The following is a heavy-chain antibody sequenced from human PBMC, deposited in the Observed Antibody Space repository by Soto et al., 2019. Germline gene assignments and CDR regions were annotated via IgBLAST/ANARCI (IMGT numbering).Heavy chain of an antibody. CDR3: LGLAAGTKYYGMDV. CDR1: GGSTSSSNW. D-gene: IGHD6-13*01. CDR2: IYHSGST. V-gene: IGHV4-4*02. Sequence: SLTCAVSGGSTSSSNWWSWVRQPPGKGLEWIGEIYHSGSTNYNPSLKSRVTISVDKSKNQFSLKLSSVTAADTAVYYCLGLAAGTKYYGMDVWGQGTTVTVSS. J-gene: IGHJ6*02.